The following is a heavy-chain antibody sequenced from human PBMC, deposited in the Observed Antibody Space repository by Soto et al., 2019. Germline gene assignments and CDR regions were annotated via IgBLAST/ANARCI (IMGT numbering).Heavy chain of an antibody. D-gene: IGHD2-8*01. CDR3: ARDHPGYCTNGVCPLDV. CDR2: IYSGGST. Sequence: PGGSLRLSCAASGFTVSSNYMSWVRQAPGKGLEWVSVIYSGGSTYYADSVKGRSTISRDNSKNTLYLQMNSLRAEDTAAYYCARDHPGYCTNGVCPLDVWGQGTTVTVSS. J-gene: IGHJ6*02. CDR1: GFTVSSNY. V-gene: IGHV3-53*01.